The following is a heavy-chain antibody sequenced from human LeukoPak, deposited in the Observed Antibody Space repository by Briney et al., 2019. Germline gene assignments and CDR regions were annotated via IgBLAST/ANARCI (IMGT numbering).Heavy chain of an antibody. J-gene: IGHJ4*01. CDR1: GYTFTSYG. CDR3: AREGGYCRSSSCPTSIMFLDY. Sequence: GASVTDSCKASGYTFTSYGVSWVRQAPGQGLEWMGWISAYNVNTNYGQKFQGRVTMTTDTSTSTAHMELRSLRSDDTAVYYCAREGGYCRSSSCPTSIMFLDYWGHGTTVTVSS. V-gene: IGHV1-18*01. CDR2: ISAYNVNT. D-gene: IGHD2-2*01.